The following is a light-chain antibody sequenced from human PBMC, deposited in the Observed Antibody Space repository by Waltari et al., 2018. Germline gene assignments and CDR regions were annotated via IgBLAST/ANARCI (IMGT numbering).Light chain of an antibody. CDR1: NIGIST. V-gene: IGLV3-21*04. CDR2: HNS. J-gene: IGLJ1*01. Sequence: SYVLTQPPAVSVVPGGTARITCDGDNIGISTVHWYRQKPGQAPVLVIYHNSDRPSGIPERFSGSNSGVTATLTVNTVEAGDEADYYCQVWDAFSDHYVFGTGTTVSVL. CDR3: QVWDAFSDHYV.